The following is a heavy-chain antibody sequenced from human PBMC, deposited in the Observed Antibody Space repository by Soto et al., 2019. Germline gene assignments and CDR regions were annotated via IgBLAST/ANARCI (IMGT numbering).Heavy chain of an antibody. V-gene: IGHV1-8*01. D-gene: IGHD2-15*01. CDR3: ARGTQGYCSGGSCYFRYNWFDP. CDR1: GYTFTSYD. CDR2: MNPNSGNT. Sequence: GASVKVSCKAAGYTFTSYDINWVRQATGQGLEWMGWMNPNSGNTGYAQKFQGRVTMTRNTSISTAYMELSSLRSEDTAVYYCARGTQGYCSGGSCYFRYNWFDPWGQGTLVTVSS. J-gene: IGHJ5*02.